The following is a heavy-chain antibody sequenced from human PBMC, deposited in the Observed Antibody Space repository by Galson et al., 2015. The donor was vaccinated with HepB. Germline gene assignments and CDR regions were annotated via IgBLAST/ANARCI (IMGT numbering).Heavy chain of an antibody. V-gene: IGHV1-69*13. D-gene: IGHD2-2*01. Sequence: SVKVSCKASGGTFSSYAISWVRQAPGQGLEWMGGIIPIFGTANYAQKFQGRVTITADESTSTAYMELSSLRSEDTAVYYCAVYDCSSTSCPIYYYYYMDVWGKGTTVTVSS. CDR2: IIPIFGTA. CDR3: AVYDCSSTSCPIYYYYYMDV. CDR1: GGTFSSYA. J-gene: IGHJ6*03.